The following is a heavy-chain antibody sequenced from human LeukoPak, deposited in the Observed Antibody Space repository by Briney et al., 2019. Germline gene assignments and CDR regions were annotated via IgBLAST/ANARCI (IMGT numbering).Heavy chain of an antibody. CDR2: ISSSSSTI. D-gene: IGHD3-22*01. CDR1: GFTFSSYS. V-gene: IGHV3-48*04. CDR3: ANSVSSYYDSSGYESSYYGMDV. Sequence: GGSLRLSCAASGFTFSSYSMNWVRQAPGKGLEWVSYISSSSSTIYYADSVKGRFTISRDNAKNSLYLQMNSLRAEDTAVYYCANSVSSYYDSSGYESSYYGMDVWGQGTTVTVSS. J-gene: IGHJ6*02.